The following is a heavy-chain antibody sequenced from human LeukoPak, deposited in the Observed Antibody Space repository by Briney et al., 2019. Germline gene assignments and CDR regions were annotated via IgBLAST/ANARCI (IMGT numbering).Heavy chain of an antibody. J-gene: IGHJ4*02. Sequence: SETLSLTCTVSGVSINTYFWSWIRQSPEKGLEWIGSSYYSGSTNSNPSLRSRLTLSIDTSKNQFSLELRSVTAADTAIYYCARLDGVGEFLDYWSQGTLVTVSS. CDR3: ARLDGVGEFLDY. V-gene: IGHV4-59*08. CDR2: SYYSGST. CDR1: GVSINTYF. D-gene: IGHD3-10*01.